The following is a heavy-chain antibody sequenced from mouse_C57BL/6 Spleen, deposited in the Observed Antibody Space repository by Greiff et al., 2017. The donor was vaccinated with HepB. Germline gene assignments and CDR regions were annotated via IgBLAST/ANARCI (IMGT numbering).Heavy chain of an antibody. Sequence: EVQLQQSGPELVKPGASVKIPCKASGYTFTDYNMDWVKQSHGKSLEWIGDINPNNGGTIYNQKFKGKATLTVDKSSSTAYMELRSLTSEDTAVYYCARRYYGSSYDVDYWGQGTTLTVSS. CDR3: ARRYYGSSYDVDY. CDR1: GYTFTDYN. CDR2: INPNNGGT. V-gene: IGHV1-18*01. D-gene: IGHD1-1*01. J-gene: IGHJ2*01.